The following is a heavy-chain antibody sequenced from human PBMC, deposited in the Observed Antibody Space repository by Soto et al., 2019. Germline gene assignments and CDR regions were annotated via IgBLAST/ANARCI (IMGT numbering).Heavy chain of an antibody. CDR3: AKDRRAGGNYGFYSDF. J-gene: IGHJ4*02. V-gene: IGHV3-23*01. D-gene: IGHD1-7*01. Sequence: PGGSLRLSCAASGFTFSSYGMTWVRQVPGKGLEWVSFSSATGAGTYYADSVKGRFTISRDNSKNTLYLQMTSLRADDTAVYYCAKDRRAGGNYGFYSDFWGQGALVTVPS. CDR1: GFTFSSYG. CDR2: SSATGAGT.